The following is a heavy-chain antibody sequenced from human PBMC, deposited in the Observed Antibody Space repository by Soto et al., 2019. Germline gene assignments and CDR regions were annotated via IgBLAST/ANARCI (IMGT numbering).Heavy chain of an antibody. J-gene: IGHJ2*01. Sequence: PSETLSLTCTVSGGSISSSSYYWGWIRQPPGKGLEWIGRIYYSGSTYYNPSLKTRVTISVDTSKNQFSLKLSSVTAADTAVYYCASLTYYYDSSGYYNWYFDLWGRGTLVTVS. D-gene: IGHD3-22*01. CDR3: ASLTYYYDSSGYYNWYFDL. CDR2: IYYSGST. V-gene: IGHV4-39*01. CDR1: GGSISSSSYY.